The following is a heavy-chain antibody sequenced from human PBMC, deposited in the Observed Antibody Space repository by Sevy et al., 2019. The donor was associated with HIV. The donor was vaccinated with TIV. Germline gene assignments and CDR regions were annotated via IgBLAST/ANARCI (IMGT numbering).Heavy chain of an antibody. J-gene: IGHJ4*02. CDR3: AREEVDIDRISDGGMDC. D-gene: IGHD2-15*01. V-gene: IGHV3-21*01. CDR1: GFTFTNYN. Sequence: GGSLRLSCVASGFTFTNYNMNWVRQAPGKGLEWVSSISSSSGYIYYADSVKGRFTISRDNAKNSLYLQMNSLMAEDTAVYYGAREEVDIDRISDGGMDCWGQGTLVTVSS. CDR2: ISSSSGYI.